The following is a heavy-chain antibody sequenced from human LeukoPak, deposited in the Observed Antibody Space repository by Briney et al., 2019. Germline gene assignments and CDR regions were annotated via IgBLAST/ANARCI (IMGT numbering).Heavy chain of an antibody. V-gene: IGHV3-9*01. Sequence: PGRSLRLSCAASGFTFDDYAMHWVRQAPGKGLEWVSGISWNSGNIGYADSVKGRFTISRDNAKNSLYLQMNSLRAEDTALYYCAKDSSGGDYYYYYMDVWGKGTTVTISS. CDR1: GFTFDDYA. CDR3: AKDSSGGDYYYYYMDV. J-gene: IGHJ6*03. D-gene: IGHD6-19*01. CDR2: ISWNSGNI.